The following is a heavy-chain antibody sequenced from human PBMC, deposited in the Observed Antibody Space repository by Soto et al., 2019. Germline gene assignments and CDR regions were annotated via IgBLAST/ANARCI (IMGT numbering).Heavy chain of an antibody. J-gene: IGHJ2*01. Sequence: SETLSLTCTVSGGSISSYYWSWIRQPPGKGLEWIGYIYYSGSTNYNPSLKSRVTISVDTSKNQFSLKLSSVTAADTAVYHCARHVGNWLWYFDVWGRGTLVTVSS. CDR2: IYYSGST. V-gene: IGHV4-59*08. D-gene: IGHD1-20*01. CDR1: GGSISSYY. CDR3: ARHVGNWLWYFDV.